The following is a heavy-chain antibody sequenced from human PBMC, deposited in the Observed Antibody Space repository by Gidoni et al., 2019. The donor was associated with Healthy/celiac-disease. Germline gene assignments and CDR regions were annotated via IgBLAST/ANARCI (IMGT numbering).Heavy chain of an antibody. J-gene: IGHJ5*02. CDR3: AKDDIVLMGWFDP. CDR2: ISGSGGST. CDR1: GFPFSSYA. V-gene: IGHV3-23*01. Sequence: EVQLLESGGGLVQPGGSLRLSCAASGFPFSSYAMSWVRQAPGKGLESVSAISGSGGSTYYADSVKGRFTISRDNSKNTLYLQMNSLRAEDTAVYYCAKDDIVLMGWFDPWGQGTLVTVSS. D-gene: IGHD2-8*01.